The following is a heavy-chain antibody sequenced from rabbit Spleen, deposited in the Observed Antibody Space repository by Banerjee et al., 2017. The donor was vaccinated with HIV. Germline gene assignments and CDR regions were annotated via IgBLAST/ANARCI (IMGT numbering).Heavy chain of an antibody. D-gene: IGHD8-1*01. CDR3: ARNNGGSSYYPYFNL. Sequence: QSLEESGGDLVKPGASLTLTCTASGVSFTNNNYMCWVRQAPGKGLEWIACIDTGRSGFTYFASWAKGRFTISKTSSTVDLKMTSLTAADTATYFCARNNGGSSYYPYFNLWGPGTLVTVS. CDR2: IDTGRSGFT. J-gene: IGHJ4*01. V-gene: IGHV1S40*01. CDR1: GVSFTNNNY.